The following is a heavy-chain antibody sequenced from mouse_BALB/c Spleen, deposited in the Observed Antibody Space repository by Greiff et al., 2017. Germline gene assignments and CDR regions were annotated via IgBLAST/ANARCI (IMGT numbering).Heavy chain of an antibody. V-gene: IGHV5-4*02. D-gene: IGHD2-3*01. J-gene: IGHJ2*01. CDR3: ARDGYSLPFDY. CDR2: ISDGGSYT. Sequence: EVKLVESGGGLVKPGGSLKLSCAASGFTFSDYYMYWVRQTPEKRLEWVATISDGGSYTYYPDSVKGRFTISRDNAKNNLYLQMSSLKSEDTAMYYCARDGYSLPFDYWGQGTTLTVSS. CDR1: GFTFSDYY.